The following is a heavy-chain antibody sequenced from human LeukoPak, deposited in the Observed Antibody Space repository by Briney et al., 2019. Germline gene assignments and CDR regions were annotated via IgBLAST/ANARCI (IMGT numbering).Heavy chain of an antibody. D-gene: IGHD1-26*01. J-gene: IGHJ4*02. CDR1: GYTFTNYG. CDR3: ARVIVGATSGDY. Sequence: ASVKVSCKASGYTFTNYGVSWVRQAPGQGLEWMGWIIVYNGNTNYAQSLQGRVTMTADTSTSTAYMELRSLRSDDTAVYYCARVIVGATSGDYWGQGTLVTVSP. V-gene: IGHV1-18*01. CDR2: IIVYNGNT.